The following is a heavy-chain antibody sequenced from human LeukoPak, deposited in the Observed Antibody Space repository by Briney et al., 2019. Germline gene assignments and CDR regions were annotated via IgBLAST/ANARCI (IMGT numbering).Heavy chain of an antibody. CDR1: GGSISSGVYY. CDR2: IYYSGST. Sequence: PSETLSLTCTVSGGSISSGVYYWSWIRQHPGKGLEWIGYIYYSGSTYYNPSLKSRVTISVDTSKNQFSLKLSSVTAADTAVYYCARTPYYYDSRPRSVWGQGTLVTVSS. V-gene: IGHV4-31*03. D-gene: IGHD3-22*01. J-gene: IGHJ4*02. CDR3: ARTPYYYDSRPRSV.